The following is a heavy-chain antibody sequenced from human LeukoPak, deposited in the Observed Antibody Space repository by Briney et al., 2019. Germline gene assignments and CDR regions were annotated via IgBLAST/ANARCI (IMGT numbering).Heavy chain of an antibody. CDR1: GYTFTSYD. D-gene: IGHD3-10*01. Sequence: GASVKVSCKASGYTFTSYDINWVRQATGQGLERMGWMNPTSGHTGYAQNFQGRVTMTRDTSISTAYMELNSLTSEDTAVYYCARSPVGVRKKHDFWGQGTLVIVSS. J-gene: IGHJ4*02. V-gene: IGHV1-8*01. CDR2: MNPTSGHT. CDR3: ARSPVGVRKKHDF.